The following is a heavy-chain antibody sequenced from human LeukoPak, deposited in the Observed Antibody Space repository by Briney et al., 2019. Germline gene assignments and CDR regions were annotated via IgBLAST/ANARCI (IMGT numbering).Heavy chain of an antibody. D-gene: IGHD2-21*01. CDR1: GFTFSNAW. J-gene: IGHJ4*02. CDR3: TTGDCGGDCFDY. CDR2: IKSKTDGGTT. V-gene: IGHV3-15*01. Sequence: PGGSLRLSSAASGFTFSNAWMSWVRQAPGKGLEWVGRIKSKTDGGTTDYAAPVKGRFTISRDDSKNTLYLQMNSLKTEDTAVYYCTTGDCGGDCFDYWGQGTLVTVSS.